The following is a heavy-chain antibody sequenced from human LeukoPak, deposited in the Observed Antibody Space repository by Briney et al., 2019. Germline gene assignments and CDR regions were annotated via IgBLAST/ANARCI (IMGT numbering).Heavy chain of an antibody. J-gene: IGHJ4*02. Sequence: GGSLRLSCAASGFALSDHHMDWVRQAPRKGLEWVGRNRNKASRSTTEYAASVKGRFTISRDDSKNSMYLQLNNLKTEDTAVYYCTTIEGTTGYWGQGTLVTVSS. D-gene: IGHD1-26*01. V-gene: IGHV3-72*01. CDR2: NRNKASRSTT. CDR1: GFALSDHH. CDR3: TTIEGTTGY.